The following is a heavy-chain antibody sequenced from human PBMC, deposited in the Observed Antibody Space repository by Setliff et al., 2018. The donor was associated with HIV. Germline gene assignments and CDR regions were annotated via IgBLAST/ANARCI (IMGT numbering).Heavy chain of an antibody. CDR1: GYAISSGYY. CDR2: IYTNGYT. CDR3: ARAPPGIQNDAFDV. J-gene: IGHJ3*01. V-gene: IGHV4-61*09. Sequence: SETLSLTCAVSGYAISSGYYWGWIRQPAGKGPEWIGHIYTNGYTNYNPSLKSRVTISVDTSKNQFSLKLTSVTAADTAVYYCARAPPGIQNDAFDVWGQGTMVTVSS.